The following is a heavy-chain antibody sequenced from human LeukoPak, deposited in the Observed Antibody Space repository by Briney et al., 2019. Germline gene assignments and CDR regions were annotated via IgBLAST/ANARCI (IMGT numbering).Heavy chain of an antibody. D-gene: IGHD2-15*01. CDR3: ARDGTLGYCSGGSCEDAFDI. CDR2: ISSNGGST. CDR1: GFTFSTYA. Sequence: GALRLSCAASGFTFSTYAMHWVRQAPGKGLEYVSAISSNGGSTYYANSVKGRFTISRDNSKNTLYLQMNNLRADDTAVYYCARDGTLGYCSGGSCEDAFDIWGQGTMVTVSS. V-gene: IGHV3-64*01. J-gene: IGHJ3*02.